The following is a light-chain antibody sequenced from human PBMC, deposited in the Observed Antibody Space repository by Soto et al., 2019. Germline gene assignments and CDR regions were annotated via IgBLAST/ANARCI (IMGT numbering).Light chain of an antibody. V-gene: IGLV4-69*01. J-gene: IGLJ2*01. CDR2: LNSDGSH. CDR3: QTWGTGSVV. Sequence: QLVLTQSPSASASLGASVKLTCTLSSGHSSYAIAWHQQQPEKGPRYLMKLNSDGSHSKGDGMPDRFSGSSSGAERYLTISSLQSDDEADYYCQTWGTGSVVFGGGTKLTVL. CDR1: SGHSSYA.